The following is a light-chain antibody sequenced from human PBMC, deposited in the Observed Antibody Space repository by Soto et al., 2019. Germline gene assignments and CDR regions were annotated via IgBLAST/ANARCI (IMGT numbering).Light chain of an antibody. CDR3: ETWDSNIGV. V-gene: IGLV4-60*03. J-gene: IGLJ2*01. CDR1: SGHSSHI. Sequence: QAVVTQSSSASASLGSSVKLTCTLNSGHSSHIIAWHQQQPGKAPRYLMKLEGSGNYNKGSGVPDRFSGSSSGADRYLTISNLQSEDEADYYCETWDSNIGVFGEGTKVTVL. CDR2: LEGSGNY.